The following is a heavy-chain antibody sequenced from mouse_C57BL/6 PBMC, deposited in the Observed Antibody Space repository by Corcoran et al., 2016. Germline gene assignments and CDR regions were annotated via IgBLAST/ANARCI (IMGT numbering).Heavy chain of an antibody. Sequence: EVQLQQSGPELVKPGASVKISCKASGYTFTDYYMNWVKQSHGKSLEWIGDINPNNGGTSYNQKFKGKAILTVDKSSSTAYMELRSLTSEDSAVYYCAPFAYWGQGTLVTVSA. V-gene: IGHV1-26*01. J-gene: IGHJ3*01. CDR2: INPNNGGT. CDR1: GYTFTDYY. CDR3: APFAY.